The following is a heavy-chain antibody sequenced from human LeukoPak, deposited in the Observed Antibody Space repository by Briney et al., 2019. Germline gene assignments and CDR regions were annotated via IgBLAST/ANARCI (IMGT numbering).Heavy chain of an antibody. CDR2: INHRGST. V-gene: IGHV4-34*01. CDR1: GGSFSGYY. D-gene: IGHD3-10*01. CDR3: ARGQYYYGKELVN. J-gene: IGHJ4*02. Sequence: SETLSLTCAVYGGSFSGYYWSWIREPPGKGLEWIGEINHRGSTNYNPSLKSRVTISVDTSKNQFSLKLSSVTAADTAVYYCARGQYYYGKELVNWGQGTLVTVSS.